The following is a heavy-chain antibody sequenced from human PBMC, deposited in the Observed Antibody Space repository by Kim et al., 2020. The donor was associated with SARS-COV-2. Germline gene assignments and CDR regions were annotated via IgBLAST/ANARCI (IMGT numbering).Heavy chain of an antibody. CDR2: SEK. J-gene: IGHJ4*02. CDR3: ARGGSSSFEY. V-gene: IGHV3-7*01. D-gene: IGHD5-12*01. Sequence: SEKFYMDSVRGRFTISRDNAKNSLFLQMNSLRAEDAALYYCARGGSSSFEYWGQGSLVTVSS.